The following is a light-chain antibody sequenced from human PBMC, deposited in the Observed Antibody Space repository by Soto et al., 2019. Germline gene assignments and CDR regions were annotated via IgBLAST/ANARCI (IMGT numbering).Light chain of an antibody. V-gene: IGKV3-15*01. J-gene: IGKJ2*01. Sequence: EIVMTQSPATLSVSPGERATLSCRASQSVSSNLAWYQQIPGQAPRLLIYGASTRATGVPARFSGSGSGTEFPLTITSLQSDDLALYYCQQYNNWPPKSTFGQGTKRAI. CDR3: QQYNNWPPKST. CDR2: GAS. CDR1: QSVSSN.